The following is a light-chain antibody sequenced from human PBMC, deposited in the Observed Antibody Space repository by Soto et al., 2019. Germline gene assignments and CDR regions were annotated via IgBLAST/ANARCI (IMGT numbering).Light chain of an antibody. V-gene: IGLV2-14*01. Sequence: QSVLTQPASVSGSPGQSITISCTGTSSDVGDYNYVPWYQHHPGKAPKLMIHEVSDRPSGISNRFSGSKSGNTASLTISGLQAEEEADYYCSSYRSDTTYVFGTGTKVTVL. CDR1: SSDVGDYNY. CDR2: EVS. J-gene: IGLJ1*01. CDR3: SSYRSDTTYV.